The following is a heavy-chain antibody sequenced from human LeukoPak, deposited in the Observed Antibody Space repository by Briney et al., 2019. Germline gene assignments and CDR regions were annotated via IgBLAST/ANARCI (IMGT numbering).Heavy chain of an antibody. J-gene: IGHJ4*02. V-gene: IGHV1-69*01. CDR1: GGTFSNYG. D-gene: IGHD2-2*02. CDR2: IVPVFGTV. CDR3: ARWAGTCTIASCYTPLDY. Sequence: GSSVKVSCKAPGGTFSNYGFSWVRQAPEQGVVWMGGIVPVFGTVSYAQKFQDRVTITADDFTTTAYMELSSLRSEDTAVYYCARWAGTCTIASCYTPLDYWGQGTLVTVST.